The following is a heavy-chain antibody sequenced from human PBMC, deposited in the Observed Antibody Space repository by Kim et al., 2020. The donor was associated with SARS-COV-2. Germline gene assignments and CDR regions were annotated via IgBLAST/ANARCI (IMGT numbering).Heavy chain of an antibody. Sequence: GGSLRLSCLASGLNFSSFWMNWVRQAPGKGLEWVANIGQDGTKKYYDDSVRGRFTISRDNAKNSLYLRMNSLRADDTAVYYCATNVLDVCGQGTTVAVSS. V-gene: IGHV3-7*01. CDR3: ATNVLDV. CDR1: GLNFSSFW. J-gene: IGHJ6*02. CDR2: IGQDGTKK.